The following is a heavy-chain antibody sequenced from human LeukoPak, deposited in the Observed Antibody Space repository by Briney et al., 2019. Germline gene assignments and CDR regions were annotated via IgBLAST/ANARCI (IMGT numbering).Heavy chain of an antibody. J-gene: IGHJ3*02. V-gene: IGHV3-23*01. CDR1: GFTFSNSA. Sequence: GGSLRLSCAASGFTFSNSAMNWVRQAPGKGPEWVSVISGGGGSTFYADSVKGRFTISRDNSKNTLYLQMNSLRAEDTAVYYCAKARYSGYAFDAFDMWGQGAMVSVSS. CDR3: AKARYSGYAFDAFDM. CDR2: ISGGGGST. D-gene: IGHD5-12*01.